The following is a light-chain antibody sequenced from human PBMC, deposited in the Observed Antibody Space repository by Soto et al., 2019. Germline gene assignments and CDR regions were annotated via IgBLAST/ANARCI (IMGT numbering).Light chain of an antibody. CDR3: QQRYNWPLT. V-gene: IGKV3-11*01. CDR1: QSVTTS. Sequence: EIVLTQSPATLSLSPGERATLSCRASQSVTTSLAWYQQKPGQAPRLLIFDASNRATGVPARFSGSGSGTDFTRTISSLEPEDFAVYYCQQRYNWPLTFGGGTKVEIK. J-gene: IGKJ4*01. CDR2: DAS.